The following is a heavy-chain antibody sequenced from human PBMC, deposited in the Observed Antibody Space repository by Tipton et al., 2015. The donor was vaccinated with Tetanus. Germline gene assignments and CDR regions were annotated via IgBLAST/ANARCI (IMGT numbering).Heavy chain of an antibody. CDR1: GFIFSSYT. CDR3: ASGSALDS. J-gene: IGHJ4*02. V-gene: IGHV3-21*01. CDR2: ISSTSSYI. D-gene: IGHD6-25*01. Sequence: SLRLSCEVSGFIFSSYTMNWVRQAPGKGPEWVSSISSTSSYIYYADSVKGRFTISRDNAKNSLYLQMDSLRAEDTAVYYCASGSALDSWGQGILVSVSS.